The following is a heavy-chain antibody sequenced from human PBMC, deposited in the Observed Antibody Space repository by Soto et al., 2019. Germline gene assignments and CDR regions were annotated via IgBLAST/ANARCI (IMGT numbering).Heavy chain of an antibody. CDR3: ARGGVDYYDSSGYYFSPYYFDY. CDR2: IYHSGST. V-gene: IGHV4-30-2*01. J-gene: IGHJ4*02. CDR1: GGSISSGGYY. D-gene: IGHD3-22*01. Sequence: SSETLSLTCTVSGGSISSGGYYWSWIRQHPGKGLERIGYIYHSGSTYYNPSLKSRVTISVDRSKNQFSLKLSSVTAADTGVYYCARGGVDYYDSSGYYFSPYYFDYWGQGTLVTVSS.